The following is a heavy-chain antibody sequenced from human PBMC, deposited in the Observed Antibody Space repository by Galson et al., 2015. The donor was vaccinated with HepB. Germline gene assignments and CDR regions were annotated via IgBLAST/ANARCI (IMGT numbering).Heavy chain of an antibody. CDR2: TYYRSKWYN. V-gene: IGHV6-1*01. Sequence: CAISGDSVSSNSAAWNWIRQSPSRGLEWLGRTYYRSKWYNDYAVSVKSRITINPDTSKNQFSLQLNSVTPEDTAVYYFARALGVALNHIHYWGQGTLVHLSS. J-gene: IGHJ4*02. D-gene: IGHD1-14*01. CDR1: GDSVSSNSAA. CDR3: ARALGVALNHIHY.